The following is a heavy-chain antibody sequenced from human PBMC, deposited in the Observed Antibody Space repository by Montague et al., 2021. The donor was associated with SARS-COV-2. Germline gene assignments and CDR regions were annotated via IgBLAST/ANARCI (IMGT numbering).Heavy chain of an antibody. Sequence: SETLSLTCTVSGGSISSYYWSWIRQPPGKGLEWIGYIYYSGSTNYNPSLKSRVTISLDTPKNQFSLKLNSVTAADTAMYYCTREGYQVLWSDYYYYGMDVWGQGTTVTVSS. V-gene: IGHV4-59*01. CDR1: GGSISSYY. CDR2: IYYSGST. D-gene: IGHD2-2*01. CDR3: TREGYQVLWSDYYYYGMDV. J-gene: IGHJ6*02.